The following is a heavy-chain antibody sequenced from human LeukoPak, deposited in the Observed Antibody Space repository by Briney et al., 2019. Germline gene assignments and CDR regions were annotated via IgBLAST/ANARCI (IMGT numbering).Heavy chain of an antibody. J-gene: IGHJ4*02. D-gene: IGHD3-22*01. CDR2: IKQDGSKK. Sequence: GGSLRLSCAASGFTFSSHAMTWVRQAPGKGLEWEANIKQDGSKKSYVDSVKGRFTISRDNAKNSLYLQMNSLRAEDTAVYYCARDPPNYYDSSGTTGGWGQGTLVTVSS. CDR3: ARDPPNYYDSSGTTGG. CDR1: GFTFSSHA. V-gene: IGHV3-7*01.